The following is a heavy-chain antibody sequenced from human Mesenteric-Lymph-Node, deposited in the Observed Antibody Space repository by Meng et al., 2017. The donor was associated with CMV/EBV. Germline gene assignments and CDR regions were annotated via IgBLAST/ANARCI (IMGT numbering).Heavy chain of an antibody. Sequence: FSSYAISWVRQAPGQGLEWMGGISPIFGTANYAQKFQGRVTITTDESTSTAYMELSSLRSDDTAVYYCARDAPLGYCSSTSCYTHFDYWGQGTLVTVSS. J-gene: IGHJ4*02. CDR1: FSSYA. CDR2: ISPIFGTA. V-gene: IGHV1-69*05. D-gene: IGHD2-2*02. CDR3: ARDAPLGYCSSTSCYTHFDY.